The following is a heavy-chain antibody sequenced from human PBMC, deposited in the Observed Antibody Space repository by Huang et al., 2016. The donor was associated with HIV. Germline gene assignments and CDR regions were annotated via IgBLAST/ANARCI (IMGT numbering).Heavy chain of an antibody. V-gene: IGHV3-72*01. CDR2: SRNKVRSYTT. D-gene: IGHD6-19*01. Sequence: EVQLVESGGGLVQHGGSLRLSCAASGFTFSDHYMDWVRQGPGKWLEGVGRSRNKVRSYTTEYAASVKGRFTISRDDSETWLYLQMNSLRTEDSAGYYCTGALASDTGMDVWGQGTTVTVSS. J-gene: IGHJ6*02. CDR1: GFTFSDHY. CDR3: TGALASDTGMDV.